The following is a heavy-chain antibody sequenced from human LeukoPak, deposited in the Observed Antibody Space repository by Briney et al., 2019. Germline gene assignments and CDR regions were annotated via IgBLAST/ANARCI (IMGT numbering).Heavy chain of an antibody. J-gene: IGHJ4*02. Sequence: GGSLRLSCAASGLAFSSHWMSWVRQAPGKGLEWVANINKDGSETRYLDSVRGRFTISRDNAKDSVYLQMNSLRAEDTAVYYCARDPASPVPFDYWGQGTLVTVSS. V-gene: IGHV3-7*05. CDR2: INKDGSET. CDR3: ARDPASPVPFDY. CDR1: GLAFSSHW.